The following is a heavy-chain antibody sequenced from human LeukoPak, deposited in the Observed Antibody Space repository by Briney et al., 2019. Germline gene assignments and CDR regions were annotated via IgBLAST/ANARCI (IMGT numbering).Heavy chain of an antibody. V-gene: IGHV4-59*01. Sequence: PSETLSLTCAVYGGSFSGYYWSWIRQSPGKGLEWIGYIYYTETSYNPSLKSRVTISADTSKNQFSLRLYSVTAADTAVYYCATRKLGNDYWGQGTLVTVSS. J-gene: IGHJ4*02. CDR2: IYYTET. CDR3: ATRKLGNDY. D-gene: IGHD7-27*01. CDR1: GGSFSGYY.